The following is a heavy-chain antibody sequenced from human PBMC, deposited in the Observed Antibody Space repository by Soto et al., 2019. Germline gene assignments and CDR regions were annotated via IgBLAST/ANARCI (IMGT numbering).Heavy chain of an antibody. CDR3: ARMAGVTTSGALDS. CDR1: GYSFTSYY. CDR2: INPSGGST. Sequence: QVQLVQSGAEVKKPGASVKVSCKASGYSFTSYYMHWVRQAPGQGLEWMGIINPSGGSTSYAQKFQGRGTMTRDTSTSKVYLEMSSLRSEDTAVYYCARMAGVTTSGALDSWGQGPMVTVSS. J-gene: IGHJ4*02. V-gene: IGHV1-46*03. D-gene: IGHD3-16*01.